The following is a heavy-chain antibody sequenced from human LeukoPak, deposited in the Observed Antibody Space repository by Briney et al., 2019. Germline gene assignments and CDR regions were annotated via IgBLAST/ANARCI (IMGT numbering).Heavy chain of an antibody. CDR3: ASLHGETIDY. V-gene: IGHV4-39*01. J-gene: IGHJ4*02. Sequence: SETLSLTCTVSGGSISSSSYYWGWIRQPPGKGLEWIGSIYYSGSTYYNPSLKSRVTISVDTSKNQFSLKLSSVTAADTAVYYCASLHGETIDYWGQGTLVTVSS. CDR2: IYYSGST. D-gene: IGHD3-10*01. CDR1: GGSISSSSYY.